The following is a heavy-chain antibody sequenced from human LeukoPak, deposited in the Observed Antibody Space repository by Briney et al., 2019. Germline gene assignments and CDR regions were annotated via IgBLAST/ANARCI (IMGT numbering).Heavy chain of an antibody. J-gene: IGHJ3*02. CDR3: ARLKSGWDPFDI. Sequence: SETLSLTCTVSGGSITGYYWTWIRQPPGKGLEWIAYIYYSGSVTYNPSLSSRVTMSVDTSKNQFSLRLTSVTAADTAMYYCARLKSGWDPFDIWGQGTKVTVSS. CDR2: IYYSGSV. D-gene: IGHD3-22*01. CDR1: GGSITGYY. V-gene: IGHV4-59*08.